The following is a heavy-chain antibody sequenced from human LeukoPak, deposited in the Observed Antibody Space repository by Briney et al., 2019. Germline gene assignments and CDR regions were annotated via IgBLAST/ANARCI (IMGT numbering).Heavy chain of an antibody. V-gene: IGHV1-8*01. J-gene: IGHJ4*02. CDR3: ARGGVYYYGSGSYYNVATD. D-gene: IGHD3-10*01. CDR1: GYTFTSYD. Sequence: GASVKVSCKASGYTFTSYDLNWVRQATGQGLEWMGLVNPNSGNPGYAQKFQGRVTMTRNTSISTAYMELSSLRSEDTAVYYCARGGVYYYGSGSYYNVATDWGQGNLVTVSS. CDR2: VNPNSGNP.